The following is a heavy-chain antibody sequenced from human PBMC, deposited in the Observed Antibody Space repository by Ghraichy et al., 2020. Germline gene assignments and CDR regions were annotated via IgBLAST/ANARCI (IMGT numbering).Heavy chain of an antibody. Sequence: GESLRLSCAASGFTFSSYWMSWVRQAPGKGLEWVANIKQDGSEKYYVDSVKGRFTISRDNAKNSLYLQMNSLRAEDTAVYYCARVGEYCSSTSCYKANYYYYYYMDVWGKGTTVTVSS. D-gene: IGHD2-2*02. CDR1: GFTFSSYW. V-gene: IGHV3-7*01. CDR3: ARVGEYCSSTSCYKANYYYYYYMDV. CDR2: IKQDGSEK. J-gene: IGHJ6*03.